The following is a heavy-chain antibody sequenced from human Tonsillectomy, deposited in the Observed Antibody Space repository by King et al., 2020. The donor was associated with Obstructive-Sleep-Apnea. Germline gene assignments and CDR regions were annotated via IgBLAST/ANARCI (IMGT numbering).Heavy chain of an antibody. D-gene: IGHD3-10*01. CDR2: ISSNGGST. V-gene: IGHV3-64D*09. CDR1: GFTFSSYA. J-gene: IGHJ4*02. CDR3: VKDGITMVRGVIITFNFDY. Sequence: EVQLVESGGGLVQPGGSLRLSCSASGFTFSSYAMHWVRQAPGKGLEYVSAISSNGGSTYYADSVKGRFTISRDNSKNTLYLQMSSLRAEDTAVYYWVKDGITMVRGVIITFNFDYWGQGTLVTVSS.